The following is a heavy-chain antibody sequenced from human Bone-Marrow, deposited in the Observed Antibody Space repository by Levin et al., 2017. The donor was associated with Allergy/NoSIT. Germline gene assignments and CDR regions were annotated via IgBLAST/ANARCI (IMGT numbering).Heavy chain of an antibody. Sequence: GGSLRLSCKGSGSIFSNYWIGWVRQMPGNGLEWMGVVYPGDSDTRYSPSFEGQATISVDKSTNTAYLQWSSLKASDIATYYCARAPIMGSNSGWFHPWGQGAPVTVSS. CDR3: ARAPIMGSNSGWFHP. J-gene: IGHJ5*02. CDR2: VYPGDSDT. V-gene: IGHV5-51*01. D-gene: IGHD2/OR15-2a*01. CDR1: GSIFSNYW.